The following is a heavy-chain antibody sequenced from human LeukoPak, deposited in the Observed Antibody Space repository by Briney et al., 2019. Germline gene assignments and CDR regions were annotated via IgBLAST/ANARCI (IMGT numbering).Heavy chain of an antibody. D-gene: IGHD2-21*02. V-gene: IGHV1-46*01. J-gene: IGHJ3*02. CDR1: GYTFTRYY. CDR3: ARVGCGGVCYADAFDI. Sequence: ASVKVSRKASGYTFTRYYMHWVRQAPGQGLEWMGIINPSGGSTSYAQKFQGRVTMTRDTSTSTVYMELSSLRSEDTAIYYCARVGCGGVCYADAFDIWGQGTMVTVSS. CDR2: INPSGGST.